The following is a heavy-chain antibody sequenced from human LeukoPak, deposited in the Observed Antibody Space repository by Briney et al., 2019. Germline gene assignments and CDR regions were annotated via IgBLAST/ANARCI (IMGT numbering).Heavy chain of an antibody. CDR2: IYYSGST. CDR3: AREYSSSSYFDY. V-gene: IGHV4-30-4*08. Sequence: PSETLSLTCTVSGGSISSGDYYWSWIRQPPGKGLEWIGYIYYSGSTYYNPSLTSRVTISVDTSKNQFSLKLSSVTAADTAVYYCAREYSSSSYFDYWGQGTLVTVSS. D-gene: IGHD6-6*01. J-gene: IGHJ4*02. CDR1: GGSISSGDYY.